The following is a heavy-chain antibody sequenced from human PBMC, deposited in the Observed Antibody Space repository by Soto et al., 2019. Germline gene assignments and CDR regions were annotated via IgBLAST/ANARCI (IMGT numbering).Heavy chain of an antibody. Sequence: GGSLRLSCAAAGLTFSSYGRHWVRQATGKGLEWVAVIWYDGSNKYYADSVKGRFTISRDNSKNTLYLQMNSLRAEDTAVYYCAREIAAAGTYYFDYWGQGTLVTVSS. CDR3: AREIAAAGTYYFDY. D-gene: IGHD6-13*01. J-gene: IGHJ4*02. CDR2: IWYDGSNK. V-gene: IGHV3-33*01. CDR1: GLTFSSYG.